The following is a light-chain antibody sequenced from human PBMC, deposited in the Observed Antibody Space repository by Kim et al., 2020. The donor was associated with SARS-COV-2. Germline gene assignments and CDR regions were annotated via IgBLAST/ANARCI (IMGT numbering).Light chain of an antibody. CDR3: QPSYSTPLT. CDR2: GAS. Sequence: DIQMTQSPSSLSAFEGDRVTITCRASQSISSYLNWYQQKPGKAPKLLIYGASSLQSGVPSRFSGSGSGTDFTLTISSLQPEDFATYYCQPSYSTPLTFGGGTKLEI. V-gene: IGKV1-39*01. J-gene: IGKJ4*01. CDR1: QSISSY.